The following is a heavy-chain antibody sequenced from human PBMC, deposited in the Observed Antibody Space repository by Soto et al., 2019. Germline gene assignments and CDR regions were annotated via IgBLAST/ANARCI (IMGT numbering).Heavy chain of an antibody. V-gene: IGHV1-69*12. CDR1: GGTFSSYA. Sequence: QVQLVQSGAEVKKPGSSVKVSCKASGGTFSSYAISWVRQAPGQGLEWMGGIIPIFGTANYAQKFQGRVTITADESTSTAYMELSSLRSEDTAVYYYATNLGDYGDYGGYYYYGMDVWGQGTTVTVSS. J-gene: IGHJ6*02. CDR2: IIPIFGTA. CDR3: ATNLGDYGDYGGYYYYGMDV. D-gene: IGHD4-17*01.